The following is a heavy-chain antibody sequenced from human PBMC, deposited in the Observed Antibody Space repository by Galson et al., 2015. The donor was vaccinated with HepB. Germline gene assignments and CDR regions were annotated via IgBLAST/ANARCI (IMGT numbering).Heavy chain of an antibody. CDR3: ARDLGYGSGSSYYFDY. CDR2: ISASNSNT. Sequence: SVKVSCKASGYTFTNYGISWVRQAPGQGLEWMGWISASNSNTNYAQKLQGRVTMTTDKSTNTANMELRSLTSDDTAVYYCARDLGYGSGSSYYFDYWGQGTLVTVSS. J-gene: IGHJ4*02. CDR1: GYTFTNYG. D-gene: IGHD3-10*01. V-gene: IGHV1-18*01.